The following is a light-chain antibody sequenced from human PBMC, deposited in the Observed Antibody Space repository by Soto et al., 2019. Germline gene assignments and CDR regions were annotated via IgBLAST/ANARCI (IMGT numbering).Light chain of an antibody. CDR1: NSDVGGYDH. Sequence: SVLTQPASVSGSPGQSITISCTGTNSDVGGYDHVSWYQQHPGKAPKLMIYEVTNRPSAVSNRFSGSKSGNTASLTISGLQAEDEADYYCISFTSTSTLVFGGGTQLTVL. CDR2: EVT. V-gene: IGLV2-14*01. CDR3: ISFTSTSTLV. J-gene: IGLJ3*02.